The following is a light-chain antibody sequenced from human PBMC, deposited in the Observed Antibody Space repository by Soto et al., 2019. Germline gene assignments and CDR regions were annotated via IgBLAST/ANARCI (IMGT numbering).Light chain of an antibody. J-gene: IGKJ5*01. V-gene: IGKV3-11*01. CDR2: DVS. Sequence: EIVLTQSPVTLSLSPGERATLSCRASQSVDNYLAWYQQKPGQAPRLLIYDVSNRATGIPARFSGSGSGTDFTLTISSLEPGDFAIYYCQQRNDWQVTFGQGTRLENK. CDR1: QSVDNY. CDR3: QQRNDWQVT.